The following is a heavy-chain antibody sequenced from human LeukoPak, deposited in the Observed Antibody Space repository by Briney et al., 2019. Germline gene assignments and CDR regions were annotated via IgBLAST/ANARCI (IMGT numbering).Heavy chain of an antibody. CDR2: ISYDGSNK. D-gene: IGHD6-19*01. Sequence: GGSLRLSCAASGFTFSSYAMHWVRQAPGKGLEWVAVISYDGSNKYYEDSVKGRFTISRDNSKNTLYLQMNSLRAEDTAVYYCARDIALSSGWAPSDYWGQGTLVTVSS. J-gene: IGHJ4*02. CDR1: GFTFSSYA. V-gene: IGHV3-30-3*01. CDR3: ARDIALSSGWAPSDY.